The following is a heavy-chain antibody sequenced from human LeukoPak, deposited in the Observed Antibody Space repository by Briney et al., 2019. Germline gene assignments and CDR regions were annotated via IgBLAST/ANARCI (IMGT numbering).Heavy chain of an antibody. V-gene: IGHV4-59*02. CDR3: ARRTAREVYDDYYDF. CDR1: GGSVSRYH. J-gene: IGHJ4*02. D-gene: IGHD4-17*01. CDR2: IYDNGDT. Sequence: SETLSLTCAVSGGSVSRYHWSWVRQPPGKGLEVIGLIYDNGDTNYKLSCKRRVTISVDRSKNHLALRLTSATSADTAVYYSARRTAREVYDDYYDFWGQAPLVTVSS.